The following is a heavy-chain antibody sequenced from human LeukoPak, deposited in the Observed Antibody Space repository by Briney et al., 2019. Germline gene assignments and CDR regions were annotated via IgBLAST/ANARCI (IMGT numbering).Heavy chain of an antibody. D-gene: IGHD1-14*01. CDR3: ARAYMTPYMDV. CDR1: GFTFSSYG. J-gene: IGHJ6*03. Sequence: PGGSLRLSCAASGFTFSSYGFHWVRQAPGEGLEWVAIIWHDGSKKYYADSVKGRSAISRDSSKNTVFLQMNSLRAEDTAVYYCARAYMTPYMDVWGQGTTVTVSS. CDR2: IWHDGSKK. V-gene: IGHV3-33*01.